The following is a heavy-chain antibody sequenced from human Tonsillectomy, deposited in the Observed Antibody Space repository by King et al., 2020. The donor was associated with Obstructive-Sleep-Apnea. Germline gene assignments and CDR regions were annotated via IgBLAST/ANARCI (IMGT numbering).Heavy chain of an antibody. CDR3: ARAVTGTTEYFDY. Sequence: QLVQSGGGVVQPGRSLRLSCAASGFTFSSYAMHWVRQAPGKGLEGVAGITYDGSNKYYADSVKGRFTISRDNSKNTLYLQMNSLRAEDTAVYYCARAVTGTTEYFDYWGQGTLVTVSS. CDR2: ITYDGSNK. CDR1: GFTFSSYA. V-gene: IGHV3-30*04. J-gene: IGHJ4*02. D-gene: IGHD1-7*01.